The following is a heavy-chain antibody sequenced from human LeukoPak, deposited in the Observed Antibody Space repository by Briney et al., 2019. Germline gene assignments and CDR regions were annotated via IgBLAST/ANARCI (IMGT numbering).Heavy chain of an antibody. CDR1: GFTFDDCA. V-gene: IGHV3-9*01. Sequence: GGSLRLSCAASGFTFDDCAMHWVRQAPGKGLEWVSGISWNSGSIGYADSVKGRFTISRDNAKNSLYLQMNSLRAEDTALYYCAKDIGTAMAEPFDYWGQGTLVTVSS. D-gene: IGHD5-18*01. J-gene: IGHJ4*02. CDR2: ISWNSGSI. CDR3: AKDIGTAMAEPFDY.